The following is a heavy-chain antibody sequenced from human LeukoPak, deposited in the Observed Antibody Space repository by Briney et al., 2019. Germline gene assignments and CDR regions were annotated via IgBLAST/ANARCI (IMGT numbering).Heavy chain of an antibody. CDR3: AKRSSTSSGYFDF. CDR1: GFTFSSYV. D-gene: IGHD3-22*01. CDR2: ISYDGSNE. V-gene: IGHV3-30*04. Sequence: GGSLRLSCAASGFTFSSYVMHWVRQAPGKGLEWVAIISYDGSNEYYADSVKGRFTISRDNSKNTIYLQMNSLRAEDTAIYYCAKRSSTSSGYFDFWGRGTLVTVSS. J-gene: IGHJ4*02.